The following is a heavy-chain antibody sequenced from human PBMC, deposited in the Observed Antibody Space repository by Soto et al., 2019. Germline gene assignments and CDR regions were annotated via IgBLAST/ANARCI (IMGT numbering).Heavy chain of an antibody. CDR3: ARDRYYGSGSHHHDAFDI. CDR2: IIPILGIA. V-gene: IGHV1-69*04. D-gene: IGHD3-10*01. CDR1: GGTFSSYT. J-gene: IGHJ3*02. Sequence: SVKVSCKASGGTFSSYTISWVRQAPGQGLEWMGRIIPILGIANYAQKFQGRVTITADKSTSTAYMELSSLRSEDTAVYYCARDRYYGSGSHHHDAFDIWGQGTMVTVSS.